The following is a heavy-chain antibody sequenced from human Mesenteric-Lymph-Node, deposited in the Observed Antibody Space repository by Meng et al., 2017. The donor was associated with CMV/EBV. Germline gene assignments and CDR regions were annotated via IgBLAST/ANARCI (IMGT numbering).Heavy chain of an antibody. V-gene: IGHV3-30*02. CDR2: RQYDGGNK. CDR3: AKDQVYTSSAVWAMDV. CDR1: GFNFSTYG. D-gene: IGHD6-13*01. Sequence: GESLKISCAASGFNFSTYGMHWVRQAPGKGLEWVAFRQYDGGNKYYADSVKGRFIISRDNSKNTVYLQMNSLRAEDTAVYYCAKDQVYTSSAVWAMDVWGQGTTVTVSS. J-gene: IGHJ6*02.